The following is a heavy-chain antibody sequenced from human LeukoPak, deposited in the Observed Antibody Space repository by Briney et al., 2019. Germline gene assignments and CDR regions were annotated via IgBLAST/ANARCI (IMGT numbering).Heavy chain of an antibody. CDR3: ARSGGGQYCDSTSCLTAFDY. Sequence: SGPTLVNPTQTLTLTCTFSGFSLTTSGVGVGWIRQPPGKALEWLALIYWNDDERSSPSLKSRLTITKDTSKNQVVLTMTNMDPVDTATYYCARSGGGQYCDSTSCLTAFDYWGQGTLVTVSS. CDR2: IYWNDDE. V-gene: IGHV2-5*01. J-gene: IGHJ4*02. CDR1: GFSLTTSGVG. D-gene: IGHD2-2*01.